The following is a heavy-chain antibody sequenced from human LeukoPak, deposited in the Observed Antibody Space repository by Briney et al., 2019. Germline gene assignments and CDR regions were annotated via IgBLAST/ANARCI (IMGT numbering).Heavy chain of an antibody. Sequence: SETLSLTCAVSGGSISSGGYYWSWIRQHPGKGLEWIGYIYYSGSTYYNPSLKSRVTISVDTSKNQFSLKLSSVTAADTAVYYCARGQALSDFDYWGQGTLVTVSS. CDR1: GGSISSGGYY. J-gene: IGHJ4*02. V-gene: IGHV4-31*11. CDR3: ARGQALSDFDY. CDR2: IYYSGST.